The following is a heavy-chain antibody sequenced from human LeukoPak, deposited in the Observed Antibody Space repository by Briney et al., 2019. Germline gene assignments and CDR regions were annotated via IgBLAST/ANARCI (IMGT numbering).Heavy chain of an antibody. Sequence: PSETLPLTCTVSGGSISSGDYHWSWIRQPPGKGLEWLGYIYYRGNSYYNPSLRSRLTISLDTSKNQFFLRLSSVTAADTAIYFCARYSRVSSNWYYFDYWGQGTLVTVSS. CDR2: IYYRGNS. J-gene: IGHJ4*02. CDR1: GGSISSGDYH. CDR3: ARYSRVSSNWYYFDY. D-gene: IGHD6-13*01. V-gene: IGHV4-30-4*01.